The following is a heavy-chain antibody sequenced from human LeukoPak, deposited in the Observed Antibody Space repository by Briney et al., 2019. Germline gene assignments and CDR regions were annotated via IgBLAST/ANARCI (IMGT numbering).Heavy chain of an antibody. CDR1: GGSISSDY. CDR2: IYYSGTT. V-gene: IGHV4-59*01. J-gene: IGHJ4*02. D-gene: IGHD7-27*01. Sequence: SETLSLTCTVSGGSISSDYWSWIRQSPGKGLEWIGYIYYSGTTSYNPSLKSRVTISLDTCKNQFSLKLSSVTAADTAVYYCARGANWGSPDYWGQGTLVTVSS. CDR3: ARGANWGSPDY.